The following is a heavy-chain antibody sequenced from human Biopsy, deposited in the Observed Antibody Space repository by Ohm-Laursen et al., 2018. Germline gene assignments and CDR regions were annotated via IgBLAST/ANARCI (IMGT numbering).Heavy chain of an antibody. CDR1: GGSIDTQS. CDR3: ARVKGEWPEYEFDK. Sequence: SETLPLTCTVSGGSIDTQSWIRQPAGKGLEWIGRVDIRGHADYSSSLRSRVTMSADASKNQFSLKLTSVTAADTAVYFCARVKGEWPEYEFDKWGQGILVTVSS. CDR2: VDIRGHA. J-gene: IGHJ4*02. D-gene: IGHD3-16*01. V-gene: IGHV4-4*07.